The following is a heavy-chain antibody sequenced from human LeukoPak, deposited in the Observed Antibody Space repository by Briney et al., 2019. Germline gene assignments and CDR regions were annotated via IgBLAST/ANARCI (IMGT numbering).Heavy chain of an antibody. D-gene: IGHD4-17*01. V-gene: IGHV3-66*02. J-gene: IGHJ6*03. Sequence: GGSLRLSCAASGLTVSSNYMSWVRQAPGKGLEWVSLIYSGGSTYYADSVKGRFTISRDNSKNTLYLQMNSLRVEDTAVYYCASAGDSTVFYYYYSMDVWGKGTTVTVSS. CDR3: ASAGDSTVFYYYYSMDV. CDR2: IYSGGST. CDR1: GLTVSSNY.